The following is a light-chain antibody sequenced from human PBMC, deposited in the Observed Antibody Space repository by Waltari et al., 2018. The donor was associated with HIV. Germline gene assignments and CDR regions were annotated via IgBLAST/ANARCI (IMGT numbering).Light chain of an antibody. CDR2: ADA. J-gene: IGLJ2*01. Sequence: QSVLTQPPSASGTPGQRVTISCSGSTPNIGSSNVNWYQQFSRAAPKLLIYADAQRPSGGPCRFSCSKSGTSASLFISGLQSEDEADYYCSSYAGSTVVFGGGTKLTVL. V-gene: IGLV1-44*01. CDR3: SSYAGSTVV. CDR1: TPNIGSSN.